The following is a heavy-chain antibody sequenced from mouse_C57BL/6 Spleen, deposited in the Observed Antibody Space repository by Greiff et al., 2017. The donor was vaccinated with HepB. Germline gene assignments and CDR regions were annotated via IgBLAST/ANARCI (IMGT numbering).Heavy chain of an antibody. Sequence: VQLQQSGAELVMPGASVKLSCKASGYTFTSYWMHWVKQRPGQGLEWIGEIDPSDSYTNYNQKFKGKSTLTVDKSSSTAYMQLSSLTSEDSAVYYCARSLGRDAYWGQRTLVTVSA. J-gene: IGHJ3*01. CDR2: IDPSDSYT. CDR3: ARSLGRDAY. D-gene: IGHD4-1*01. V-gene: IGHV1-69*01. CDR1: GYTFTSYW.